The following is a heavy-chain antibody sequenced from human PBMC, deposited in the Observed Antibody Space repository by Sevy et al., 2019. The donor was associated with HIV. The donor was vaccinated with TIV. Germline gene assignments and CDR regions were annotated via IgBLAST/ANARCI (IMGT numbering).Heavy chain of an antibody. CDR3: ARDGGGGTTNSGMDV. CDR2: VYPNSGGT. D-gene: IGHD1-7*01. V-gene: IGHV1-2*06. J-gene: IGHJ6*02. CDR1: GYTFTGDY. Sequence: ASVKVSCKASGYTFTGDYLHWVRQAPGQGLEWMGLVYPNSGGTNYAQKFQGRVTMTRDTSISTAYMELSRLRSDDTAMYYCARDGGGGTTNSGMDVWGQGTTVTVSS.